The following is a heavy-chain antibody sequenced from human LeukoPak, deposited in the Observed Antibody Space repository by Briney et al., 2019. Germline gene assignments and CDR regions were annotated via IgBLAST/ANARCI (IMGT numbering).Heavy chain of an antibody. J-gene: IGHJ4*02. Sequence: ASVKVSCKASGGTFSSYAISWVRQAPGQGLEWMGRIIPIFGTANYTQKFQGRVTITTDESTSTAYMELSSLRSEDTAVYYCARDRGLASGSYPRDYWGQGTLVTVSS. V-gene: IGHV1-69*05. CDR2: IIPIFGTA. CDR3: ARDRGLASGSYPRDY. CDR1: GGTFSSYA. D-gene: IGHD1-26*01.